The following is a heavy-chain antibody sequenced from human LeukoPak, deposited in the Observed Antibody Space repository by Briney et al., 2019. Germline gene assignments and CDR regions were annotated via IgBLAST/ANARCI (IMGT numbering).Heavy chain of an antibody. CDR2: ISASGGLT. J-gene: IGHJ6*03. D-gene: IGHD3-3*01. V-gene: IGHV3-23*01. CDR1: GFTFSSYW. Sequence: GGSLRLSCAASGFTFSSYWMSWVRQAPGKGLEWVSAISASGGLTYYADSVKGRFTISRDNSKNTLYLQMNSLRAEDTAVYYCAKGSNYDFWSGYSYYYMDVWGKGTTVTVSS. CDR3: AKGSNYDFWSGYSYYYMDV.